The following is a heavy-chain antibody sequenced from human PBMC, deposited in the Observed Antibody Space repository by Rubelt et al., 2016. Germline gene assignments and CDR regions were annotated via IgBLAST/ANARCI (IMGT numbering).Heavy chain of an antibody. D-gene: IGHD5-18*01. CDR2: ISAYNGNT. CDR3: ARDRRGGVQLSLGPHYYGMDV. J-gene: IGHJ6*02. V-gene: IGHV1-18*01. CDR1: GGTFSSYA. Sequence: QVQLVQSGAEVKKPGSSVKVSCKASGGTFSSYAISWVRQAPGQGLEWMGWISAYNGNTNYAQKFQGRVTMTMDTSTGTVDMELSSLRSEDQAVYYCARDRRGGVQLSLGPHYYGMDVWGQGTTVTVSS.